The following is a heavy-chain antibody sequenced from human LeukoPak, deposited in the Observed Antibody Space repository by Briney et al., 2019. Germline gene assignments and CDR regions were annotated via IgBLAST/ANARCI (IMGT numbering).Heavy chain of an antibody. D-gene: IGHD2-21*02. J-gene: IGHJ4*02. CDR3: TREAVTANGYFDY. V-gene: IGHV3-15*01. Sequence: GGSLRLSCAASGFTFSNAWMTWVRQAPGNGLEGVGRIKSKTDGGTTDYAAPVKGRFTISRDDSKNTLYLQMNSLKTEDTAVYYCTREAVTANGYFDYWGQGTLVTVSS. CDR1: GFTFSNAW. CDR2: IKSKTDGGTT.